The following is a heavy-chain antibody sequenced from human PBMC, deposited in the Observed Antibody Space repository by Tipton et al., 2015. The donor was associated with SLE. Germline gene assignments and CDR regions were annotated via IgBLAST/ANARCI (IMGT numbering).Heavy chain of an antibody. CDR2: IYYSGST. D-gene: IGHD6-19*01. J-gene: IGHJ3*02. CDR3: ARRAEWLDLDAFDI. CDR1: GGSISSSSYY. Sequence: TLSLTCTVSGGSISSSSYYWGWIRQPPGKGLEWIGSIYYSGSTYYNYKSSLKSRVTISVDTSKNQFSLKLSTVTAADTAVYYCARRAEWLDLDAFDIWGQWTMVTVSS. V-gene: IGHV4-39*01.